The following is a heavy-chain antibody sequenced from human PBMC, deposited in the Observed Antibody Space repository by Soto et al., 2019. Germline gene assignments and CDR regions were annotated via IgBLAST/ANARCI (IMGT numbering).Heavy chain of an antibody. CDR1: CYNFINYG. CDR2: IRVHNGNT. CDR3: VRDLDGSGSYYTDY. Sequence: ASVKGSCKASCYNFINYGITWVRQAPGQGLEWMGWIRVHNGNTNYAQKLQGRVTMTTDTSTSTAYMELRSLRSDDTAVYYCVRDLDGSGSYYTDYWGPGTLVTVSS. J-gene: IGHJ4*02. D-gene: IGHD3-10*01. V-gene: IGHV1-18*01.